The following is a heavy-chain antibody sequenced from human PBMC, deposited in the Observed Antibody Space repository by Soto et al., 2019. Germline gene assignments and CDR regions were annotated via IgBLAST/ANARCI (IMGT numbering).Heavy chain of an antibody. V-gene: IGHV1-24*01. CDR1: GYTLTELS. Sequence: ASVKVSCKVSGYTLTELSMHWVRQAPGKGLEWMGGFDPEDGETIYAQKFQGRVTKTRDTSTSTGYMEVSSLRAEDTAVYHCAAGLLVVSISQFDYWGQGFLVTVSS. D-gene: IGHD2-15*01. J-gene: IGHJ4*02. CDR3: AAGLLVVSISQFDY. CDR2: FDPEDGET.